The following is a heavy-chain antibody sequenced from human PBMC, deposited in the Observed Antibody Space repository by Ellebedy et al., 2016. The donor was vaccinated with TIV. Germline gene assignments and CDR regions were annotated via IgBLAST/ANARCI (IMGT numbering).Heavy chain of an antibody. J-gene: IGHJ4*02. V-gene: IGHV4-38-2*01. CDR2: VYHSGSP. CDR1: GFTVSGNY. CDR3: ARIDPWQPIDD. Sequence: MPGGSLRLSCAVSGFTVSGNYISWVRQAPGKGLEWIGSVYHSGSPYYNPSLKSRVTLSADPSRNQFSLKLKTVTAEDTAVYYCARIDPWQPIDDWGQGILVTVSS. D-gene: IGHD2-21*01.